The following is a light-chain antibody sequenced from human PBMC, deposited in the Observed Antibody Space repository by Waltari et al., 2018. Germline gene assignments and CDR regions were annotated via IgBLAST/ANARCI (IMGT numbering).Light chain of an antibody. CDR2: NNN. CDR1: TSNIGSNA. J-gene: IGLJ2*01. Sequence: QSVLTQPPSASGTPRQRVTISFSGSTSNIGSNAVSWYQHLPGAAPRLLIYNNNQRPSGGPGRFSGSKSGTSASLAISGLQSEDECDYYCAAWDDNLNGPVFGGGTKLTVL. CDR3: AAWDDNLNGPV. V-gene: IGLV1-44*01.